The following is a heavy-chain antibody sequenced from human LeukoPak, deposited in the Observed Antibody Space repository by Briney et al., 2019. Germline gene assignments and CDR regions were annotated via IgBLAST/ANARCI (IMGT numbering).Heavy chain of an antibody. J-gene: IGHJ4*02. CDR2: IYYSGST. Sequence: SETLSLTXTVSGGSISSSSYYWSWVRQPPGKGLEWIGSIYYSGSTYYNPSLKSRVTISVDTSKNQFSLKMSSVTAADTAVYYCASGYYYDSSAHYDYCGQGTLVTVSS. D-gene: IGHD3-22*01. CDR1: GGSISSSSYY. CDR3: ASGYYYDSSAHYDY. V-gene: IGHV4-39*01.